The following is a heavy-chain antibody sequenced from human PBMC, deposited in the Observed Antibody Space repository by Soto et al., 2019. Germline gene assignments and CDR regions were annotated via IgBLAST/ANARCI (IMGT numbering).Heavy chain of an antibody. CDR1: GFTFSSYG. CDR2: ISYDGSNK. V-gene: IGHV3-30*18. CDR3: AKGNVAYDFWSGYYPQSPLDY. J-gene: IGHJ4*02. Sequence: GGSLRLSCAASGFTFSSYGMHWVRQAPGKGLEWVAVISYDGSNKYYADSVKGRFTISRDNSKNTLYLQMNSLRAEDTAVYYCAKGNVAYDFWSGYYPQSPLDYWGQGTLVTVSS. D-gene: IGHD3-3*01.